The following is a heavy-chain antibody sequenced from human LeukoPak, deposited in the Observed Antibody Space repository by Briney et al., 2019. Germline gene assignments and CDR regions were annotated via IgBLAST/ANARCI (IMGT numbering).Heavy chain of an antibody. D-gene: IGHD3-3*01. CDR3: AREDRHGLSGVVGFDP. CDR2: VYTSGST. Sequence: SETLSLTCAVSGGSITSGSFCWNWIRQPAGKGLEWIGRVYTSGSTNYNPSLKSRITIALDTSKNQFSLMLNSVTAADMAVYFCAREDRHGLSGVVGFDPWGQGTLVTVSS. V-gene: IGHV4-61*02. CDR1: GGSITSGSFC. J-gene: IGHJ5*02.